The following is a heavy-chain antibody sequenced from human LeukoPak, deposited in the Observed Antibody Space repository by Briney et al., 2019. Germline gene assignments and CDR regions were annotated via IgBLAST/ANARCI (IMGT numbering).Heavy chain of an antibody. CDR3: ASSGSNKYFWFDP. J-gene: IGHJ5*02. CDR2: IYYSGST. CDR1: GGSISSYY. V-gene: IGHV4-59*01. D-gene: IGHD1-26*01. Sequence: PSETLSLTCTVSGGSISSYYWSWIRQPPGKGLEWIGYIYYSGSTNYNPSLKSRVTISVDTSKNQFSLKLSSVTAADTAVYYCASSGSNKYFWFDPWGQGTLVTVSS.